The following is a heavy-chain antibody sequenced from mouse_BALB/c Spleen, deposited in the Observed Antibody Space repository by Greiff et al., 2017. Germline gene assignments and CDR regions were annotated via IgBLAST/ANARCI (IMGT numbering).Heavy chain of an antibody. D-gene: IGHD1-2*01. CDR3: ARSDGYRAMDY. CDR1: GFTFSSFG. J-gene: IGHJ4*01. Sequence: EVQLVESGGGLVQPGGSRKLSCAASGFTFSSFGMHWVRQAPEKGLEWVAYISSGSSTIYYADTVKGRFTISRDNPKNTLFLQMTSLRSEDTAMYYCARSDGYRAMDYWGQGTSVTVSS. V-gene: IGHV5-17*02. CDR2: ISSGSSTI.